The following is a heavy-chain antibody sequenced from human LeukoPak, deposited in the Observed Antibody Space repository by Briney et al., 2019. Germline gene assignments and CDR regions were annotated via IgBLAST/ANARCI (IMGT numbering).Heavy chain of an antibody. Sequence: GGSLRLSCAASGFTFSNAWMSWVRQAPGKGLEWVGRIKSKTDGGTTDYAAPVKGRFTISRDDSKNTLYLQMNSLKTEDTAVYYCTTQISDYGDYWFDPRGQGTLVTVSS. V-gene: IGHV3-15*01. CDR1: GFTFSNAW. D-gene: IGHD4-17*01. CDR3: TTQISDYGDYWFDP. CDR2: IKSKTDGGTT. J-gene: IGHJ5*02.